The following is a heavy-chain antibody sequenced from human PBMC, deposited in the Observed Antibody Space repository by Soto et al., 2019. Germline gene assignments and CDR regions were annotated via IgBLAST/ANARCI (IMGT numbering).Heavy chain of an antibody. V-gene: IGHV1-2*02. CDR2: INPNNDGT. CDR3: ARDLGGSRDS. Sequence: QVQLVQSGAEVKKPGASVKVSCKASGNTFTGYYIHWVRQAPGQGLEWMRWINPNNDGTTYGEKFQGRVTMTRDTSTSTAYMELSRLRSDDTAVYYCARDLGGSRDSWGQGTLVTVSS. CDR1: GNTFTGYY. J-gene: IGHJ4*02. D-gene: IGHD1-26*01.